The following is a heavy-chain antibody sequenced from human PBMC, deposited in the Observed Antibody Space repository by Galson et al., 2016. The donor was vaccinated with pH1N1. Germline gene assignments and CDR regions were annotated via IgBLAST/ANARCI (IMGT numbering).Heavy chain of an antibody. J-gene: IGHJ2*01. Sequence: ASGGTFGSYGINWVRQAPGQGLEWMGGIIPIFNTGKYAQNFQGRVTITADESTTTAYMELSSLRSEDTAVYYCAREDYYDTDLSDWYFDLWGRGTLLTVSS. CDR2: IIPIFNTG. D-gene: IGHD3-22*01. CDR3: AREDYYDTDLSDWYFDL. V-gene: IGHV1-69*01. CDR1: GGTFGSYG.